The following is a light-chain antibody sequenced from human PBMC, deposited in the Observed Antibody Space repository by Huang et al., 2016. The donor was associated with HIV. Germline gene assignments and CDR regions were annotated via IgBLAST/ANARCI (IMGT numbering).Light chain of an antibody. CDR3: QQRSNR. J-gene: IGKJ2*01. CDR1: QSVSSY. CDR2: DAS. V-gene: IGKV3-11*01. Sequence: EIVLTQSPATLSLSPGERATLSCRASQSVSSYLAWYQQKPGQAPRLLIYDASNRAPGIPARFSGSGSGTDFTLTISSLEPEDFAVYYCQQRSNRFGQGTKLEIK.